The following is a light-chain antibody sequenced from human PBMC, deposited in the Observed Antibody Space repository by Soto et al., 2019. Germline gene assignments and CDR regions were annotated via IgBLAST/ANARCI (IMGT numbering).Light chain of an antibody. J-gene: IGLJ1*01. CDR2: DVF. Sequence: QSALTQDASVSGSPGQSITISCTGTSSDVGGFNYVSWYQQHTGKAPKLMIYDVFTRPSVVSNRFSGSKSGNTASLTISALQAEDEADYYCTSWTSTSTYVFGSGTKLTVL. V-gene: IGLV2-14*03. CDR1: SSDVGGFNY. CDR3: TSWTSTSTYV.